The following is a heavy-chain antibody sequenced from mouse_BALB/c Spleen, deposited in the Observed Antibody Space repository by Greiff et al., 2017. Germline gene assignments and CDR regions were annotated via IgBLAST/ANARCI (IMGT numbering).Heavy chain of an antibody. J-gene: IGHJ3*01. V-gene: IGHV14-3*02. Sequence: VQLKQSGAELVKPGASVKLSCTASGFNIKDTYMHWVKQRPEQGLEWIGRIDPANGNTKYDPKFQGKATITADTSSNTAYLQLSSLTSEDTAVYYCARPLYYGSSAWFAYWGQGTLVTVSA. CDR3: ARPLYYGSSAWFAY. CDR2: IDPANGNT. D-gene: IGHD1-1*01. CDR1: GFNIKDTY.